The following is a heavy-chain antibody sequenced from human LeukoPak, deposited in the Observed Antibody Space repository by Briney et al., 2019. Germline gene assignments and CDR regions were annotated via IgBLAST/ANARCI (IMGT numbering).Heavy chain of an antibody. J-gene: IGHJ4*02. D-gene: IGHD3-3*01. CDR3: ARGCLNYDFWSGYYPVGGYFDY. Sequence: SETLSLTCTVSGGSISSSSYYWGWIRQPPGKGLEWMGSIYYSGSTYYNPSLKSRVTISVDTSKNQFSLKLSSVTAADTAVYYCARGCLNYDFWSGYYPVGGYFDYWGQGTLVTVSS. V-gene: IGHV4-39*07. CDR1: GGSISSSSYY. CDR2: IYYSGST.